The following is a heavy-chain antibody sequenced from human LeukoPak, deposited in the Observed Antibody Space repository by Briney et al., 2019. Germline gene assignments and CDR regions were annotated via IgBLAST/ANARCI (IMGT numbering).Heavy chain of an antibody. CDR2: ISGSGGST. Sequence: GGSLRLSCAASGFTFSSYAMSWVRQAPGKGLEWVSAISGSGGSTYYTDSVKGRFTISRDNSKNTLYLQMNSLRAEDTAVYYCAKGPQRIITGTPHYWGQGTLVTVSS. CDR3: AKGPQRIITGTPHY. V-gene: IGHV3-23*01. CDR1: GFTFSSYA. J-gene: IGHJ4*02. D-gene: IGHD1-20*01.